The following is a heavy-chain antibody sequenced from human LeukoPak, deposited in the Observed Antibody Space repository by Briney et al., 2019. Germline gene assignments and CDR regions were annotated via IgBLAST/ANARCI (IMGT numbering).Heavy chain of an antibody. J-gene: IGHJ4*02. CDR2: IKHDGSEK. D-gene: IGHD3-3*01. CDR3: ATDRGWRTSGYYLYYFED. V-gene: IGHV3-7*01. CDR1: GFIFTNYF. Sequence: GGSLRLSCAASGFIFTNYFVSWVRQAPGKGLEWVASIKHDGSEKYYVDSVRGRFTISRDNTMNSLYLQMSSLRAEDTAVYYCATDRGWRTSGYYLYYFEDRGQGTLVTYS.